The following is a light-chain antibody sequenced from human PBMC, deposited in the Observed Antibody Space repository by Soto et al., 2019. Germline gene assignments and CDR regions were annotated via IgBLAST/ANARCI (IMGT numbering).Light chain of an antibody. V-gene: IGLV2-23*01. J-gene: IGLJ2*01. Sequence: QSALTQPASVSGSPGQSITISCTGTSSDVGTYNLVSWYQQHPGKAPKLMIYEDTKRPSGLSNRFSGSKSGNTASLTISGLQAEDEADYYCCSYAGTSTVIFGGGTQLTVL. CDR1: SSDVGTYNL. CDR2: EDT. CDR3: CSYAGTSTVI.